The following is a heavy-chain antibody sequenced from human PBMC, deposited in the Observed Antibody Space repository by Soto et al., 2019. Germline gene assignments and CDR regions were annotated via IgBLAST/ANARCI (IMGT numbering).Heavy chain of an antibody. CDR3: ARGPNSVGDD. J-gene: IGHJ4*02. Sequence: QVQLVQSGAEVRKPGSSVKVSCKTSGGSFSSFHITWVRQAPGQGLEWMGRIIPLLGITNYAQNFQGRVTITADKSTNTPYMELNSLRYEDTAMYYCARGPNSVGDDWGQGTLITVSS. V-gene: IGHV1-69*02. CDR2: IIPLLGIT. CDR1: GGSFSSFH. D-gene: IGHD2-21*01.